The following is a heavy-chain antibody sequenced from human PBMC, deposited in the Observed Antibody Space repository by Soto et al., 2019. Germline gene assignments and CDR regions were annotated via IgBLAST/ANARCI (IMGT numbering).Heavy chain of an antibody. D-gene: IGHD3-10*01. CDR1: GFTFSSYG. J-gene: IGHJ5*02. CDR3: ARDTTMVRGVPPPGWFDP. Sequence: GGSLRLSCAASGFTFSSYGMHWVRQAPGKGLEWVAVIWYDGSNKYYADSVKGRFTISRDNSKNTLYLQMNSLRAEDTAVYYCARDTTMVRGVPPPGWFDPWGQGTLVTVSS. V-gene: IGHV3-33*01. CDR2: IWYDGSNK.